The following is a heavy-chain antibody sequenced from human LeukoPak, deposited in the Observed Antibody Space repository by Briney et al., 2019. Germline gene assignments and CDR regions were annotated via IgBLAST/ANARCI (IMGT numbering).Heavy chain of an antibody. Sequence: SETLSLTCTVSGGSISSYYWSWIRQPPGKGLEWIGYIYYSGSTNYNPSLKSRVTISVDTSKNQFSLKLSSVTAADTAVYYCARFTGYSSGPIDYWGQGTLVTVSS. V-gene: IGHV4-59*08. CDR2: IYYSGST. CDR3: ARFTGYSSGPIDY. D-gene: IGHD6-19*01. J-gene: IGHJ4*02. CDR1: GGSISSYY.